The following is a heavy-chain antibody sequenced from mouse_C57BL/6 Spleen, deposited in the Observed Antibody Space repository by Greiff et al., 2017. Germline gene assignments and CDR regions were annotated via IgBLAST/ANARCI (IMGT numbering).Heavy chain of an antibody. J-gene: IGHJ3*01. D-gene: IGHD2-3*01. CDR2: IHPSDSDT. V-gene: IGHV1-74*01. CDR3: ASYDGYFAWFAY. Sequence: QVQLQQPGAELVKPGASVKVSCKASGYTFTSYWMHWVKQRPGQGLEWIGRIHPSDSDTNYNQKFKGKATLTVDKSSSTAYMQLSSLTSEASAVYYCASYDGYFAWFAYWGQGTLVTVSA. CDR1: GYTFTSYW.